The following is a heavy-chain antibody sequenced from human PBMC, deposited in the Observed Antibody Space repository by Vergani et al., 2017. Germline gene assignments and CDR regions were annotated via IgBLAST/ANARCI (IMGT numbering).Heavy chain of an antibody. J-gene: IGHJ5*02. Sequence: QVQLQESGPGLVKPSQTLSLTCTVSGGSISSGGYYWSWIRQHPGKGLEWIGYIYYSGSTSYNPSLKSRVTISVDTSTNQFSLKLSSVTAADTAVYYCARGIGSATAIRRGENWFDPWGQGTLVTVSS. CDR2: IYYSGST. D-gene: IGHD5-18*01. CDR1: GGSISSGGYY. V-gene: IGHV4-31*03. CDR3: ARGIGSATAIRRGENWFDP.